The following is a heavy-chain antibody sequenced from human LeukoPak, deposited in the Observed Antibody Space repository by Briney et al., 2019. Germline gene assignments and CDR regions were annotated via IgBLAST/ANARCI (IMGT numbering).Heavy chain of an antibody. D-gene: IGHD3-10*01. CDR1: GLAFRNYA. V-gene: IGHV3-23*01. CDR3: AKLLWFGELSEPTYGMDV. Sequence: GGSLRLSCVASGLAFRNYAMTWVRQAPGKGLEWVSVIRGSGGDIRYADSVKGRFTISRDNSVNTLYLQMNSLRAEDTAVYYCAKLLWFGELSEPTYGMDVWGQGTTVTVSS. J-gene: IGHJ6*02. CDR2: IRGSGGDI.